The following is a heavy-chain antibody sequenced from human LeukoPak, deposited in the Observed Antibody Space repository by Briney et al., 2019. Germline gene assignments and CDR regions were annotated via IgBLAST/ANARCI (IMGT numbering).Heavy chain of an antibody. CDR2: IYSGGTT. CDR3: GSGEWPHNY. J-gene: IGHJ4*02. Sequence: GGSLRLSCAASGFTVSGNYMTWVRQAPGKGLEWVPLIYSGGTTFYADSVKGRFTISRDNSKNTLYLQMNSLRAEDTAVYYCGSGEWPHNYWGQGTLVTVSS. D-gene: IGHD3-10*01. V-gene: IGHV3-53*01. CDR1: GFTVSGNY.